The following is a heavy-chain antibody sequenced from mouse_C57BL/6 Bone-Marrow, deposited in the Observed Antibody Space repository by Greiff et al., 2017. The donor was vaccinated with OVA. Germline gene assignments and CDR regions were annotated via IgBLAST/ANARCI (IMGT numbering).Heavy chain of an antibody. D-gene: IGHD1-1*01. Sequence: EVQRVESGGGLVKPGGSLKLSCAASGFTFSSYAMSWVRQTPEKRLEWVATISDGGSYTYYPDNVKGRFTISRDNAKNNLYLQMSHLKSEDTAMYYCASHYYGTQYYYAMDYWGQGTSVTVSS. CDR3: ASHYYGTQYYYAMDY. CDR1: GFTFSSYA. V-gene: IGHV5-4*01. CDR2: ISDGGSYT. J-gene: IGHJ4*01.